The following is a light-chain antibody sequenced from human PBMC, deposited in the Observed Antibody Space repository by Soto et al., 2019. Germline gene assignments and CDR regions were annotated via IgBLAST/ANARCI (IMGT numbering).Light chain of an antibody. J-gene: IGLJ2*01. CDR3: SSYRRSRTPVG. CDR2: AVS. Sequence: QSALTQPASVSGSPGQSITISCTGTSSDVGGYNYVSWYQQHPGKGPKLMIYAVSNRPSGVSNRFSGSNAGNTASLTISGLQDEDEADYYCSSYRRSRTPVGFGGGTQLTVL. V-gene: IGLV2-14*01. CDR1: SSDVGGYNY.